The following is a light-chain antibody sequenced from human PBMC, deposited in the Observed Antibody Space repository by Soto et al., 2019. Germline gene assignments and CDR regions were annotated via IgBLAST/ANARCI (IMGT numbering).Light chain of an antibody. CDR1: QSVRNY. CDR3: QQNNRYSWT. CDR2: KAS. J-gene: IGKJ1*01. Sequence: DSRMPQTPSTLPASVGDKFTITCRASQSVRNYLAWYQQKPGKAPRLLIYKASNLESGVPSRFSGSGSETEFTLTISSLQPDDIGTYYCQQNNRYSWTFGQRAMVDIK. V-gene: IGKV1-5*03.